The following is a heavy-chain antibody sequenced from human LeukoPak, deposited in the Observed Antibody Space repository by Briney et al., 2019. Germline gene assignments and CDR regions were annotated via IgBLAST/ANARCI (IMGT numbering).Heavy chain of an antibody. CDR1: GGSISSYY. Sequence: SETLSLTCTVSGGSISSYYWSWIRQPPGKGLEWIGYIYYSGSTNYNPSLKSRVTISVDTSKNQFSLKLSSVTAADTAVYYCARVTYGGYVEDYYFDYWGQGTLVTVSS. D-gene: IGHD5-12*01. J-gene: IGHJ4*02. CDR2: IYYSGST. V-gene: IGHV4-59*01. CDR3: ARVTYGGYVEDYYFDY.